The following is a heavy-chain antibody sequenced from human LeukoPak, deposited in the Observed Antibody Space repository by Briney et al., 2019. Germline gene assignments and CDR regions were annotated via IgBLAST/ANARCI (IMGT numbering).Heavy chain of an antibody. CDR3: ARVWRITMVRGVITDAFDI. Sequence: PSETLSLTCTVSGGSISSGSYYWSWIRQPARKGLEWIGRIYTSGSTNYNPSLKSRVTISVDTSKNQFSLKLSSVTAADTAVYYCARVWRITMVRGVITDAFDIWGQGTMVTVSS. CDR1: GGSISSGSYY. V-gene: IGHV4-61*02. CDR2: IYTSGST. D-gene: IGHD3-10*01. J-gene: IGHJ3*02.